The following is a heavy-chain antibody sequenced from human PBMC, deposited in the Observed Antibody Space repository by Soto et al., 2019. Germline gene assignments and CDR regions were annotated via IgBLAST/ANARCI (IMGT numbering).Heavy chain of an antibody. CDR3: VNDWGQDYTNCDAYLDC. D-gene: IGHD4-4*01. Sequence: EVQLLESGGGLVQPGGSLRLSCAASGFPFSTYAMRWVRQAPGKGLEWVSALSGNNGRTYYADSVKARFTISRDNSKNTRYLQMNSLRAEDTARYYCVNDWGQDYTNCDAYLDCWGQGTLVTVSS. J-gene: IGHJ4*02. CDR2: LSGNNGRT. V-gene: IGHV3-23*01. CDR1: GFPFSTYA.